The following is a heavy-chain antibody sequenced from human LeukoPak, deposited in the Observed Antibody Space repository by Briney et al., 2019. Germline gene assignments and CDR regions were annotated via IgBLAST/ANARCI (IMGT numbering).Heavy chain of an antibody. CDR2: IRYDGSNK. V-gene: IGHV3-30*02. D-gene: IGHD3-22*01. CDR1: GFTFSSYG. J-gene: IGHJ4*02. CDR3: AKERAPRYYYDSSGEFDY. Sequence: GGSLRLSCAASGFTFSSYGMHWVRQAPGKGLEWVAFIRYDGSNKYYADSVKGRFTISRDNSKNTLHLQMNSLRAEDTAVYYCAKERAPRYYYDSSGEFDYWGQGTLVTVSS.